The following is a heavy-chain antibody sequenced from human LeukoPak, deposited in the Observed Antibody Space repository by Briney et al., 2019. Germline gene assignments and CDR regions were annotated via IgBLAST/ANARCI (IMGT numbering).Heavy chain of an antibody. CDR2: ISWNSGSI. CDR1: GFTFDDYA. J-gene: IGHJ3*02. D-gene: IGHD6-13*01. CDR3: AKDIGASAATVAFDI. V-gene: IGHV3-9*03. Sequence: GGSLRLSCAASGFTFDDYAMHWVRQAPGKGLEWVSGISWNSGSIGYADSVKGRFTISRDNAKNSPYLQMNSLRAEDMALYYCAKDIGASAATVAFDIWGQGTMVTVSS.